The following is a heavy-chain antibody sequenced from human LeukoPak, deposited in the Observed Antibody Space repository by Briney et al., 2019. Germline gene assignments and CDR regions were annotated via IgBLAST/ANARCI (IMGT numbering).Heavy chain of an antibody. CDR1: GYSFQDYW. CDR2: FFPHDSDT. J-gene: IGHJ6*02. Sequence: HGESLKISCKGSGYSFQDYWIGWVRQPPGKGPELLGRFFPHDSDTKYSPSFEGQVTISAHKSISTAYVQWGSLRVSDTAIYYCAKFGIRGCSSSTRCYTSFFYYGMDVWGQGTTVTVSS. CDR3: AKFGIRGCSSSTRCYTSFFYYGMDV. D-gene: IGHD2-2*02. V-gene: IGHV5-51*01.